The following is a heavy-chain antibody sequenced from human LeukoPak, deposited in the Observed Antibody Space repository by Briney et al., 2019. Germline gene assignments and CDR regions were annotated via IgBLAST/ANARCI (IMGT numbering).Heavy chain of an antibody. V-gene: IGHV3-73*01. CDR1: GFTFSNYA. Sequence: GGSLRLSCAASGFTFSNYAMSWVRQASGKGLEWVGRIRSKADNYATAYAASVQGRCTISRDDSKNTAYLQLNSLKTEDTAVYYCTQSNYWGQGALVTVSS. J-gene: IGHJ4*02. CDR2: IRSKADNYAT. CDR3: TQSNY.